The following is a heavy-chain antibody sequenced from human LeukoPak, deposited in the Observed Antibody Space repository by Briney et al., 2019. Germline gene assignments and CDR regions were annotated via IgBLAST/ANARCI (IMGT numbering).Heavy chain of an antibody. CDR3: ATWRTAKTGFDY. V-gene: IGHV4-39*01. J-gene: IGHJ4*02. D-gene: IGHD1-1*01. Sequence: SETLSLTCTVSGGSISNNNYYWTWIRQPPGKGLECIGSIYYSGSPYYNPSLKSRVTISVDTSKNQFSLRLSSVTAADTAVYYCATWRTAKTGFDYWGQGTLVTVSS. CDR2: IYYSGSP. CDR1: GGSISNNNYY.